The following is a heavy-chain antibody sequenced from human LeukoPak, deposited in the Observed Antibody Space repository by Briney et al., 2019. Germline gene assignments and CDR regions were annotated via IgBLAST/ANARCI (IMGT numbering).Heavy chain of an antibody. CDR1: GYTLTELS. CDR3: ATGLGYCSSTSCYTHSYYYYMDV. CDR2: FDPEDGET. Sequence: GASVKVSCKVSGYTLTELSMHWVRQAPGKGLEWMGGFDPEDGETIYAQKFQGRVTMTEDTSTDTAYMELSSLRSEDTAVYYCATGLGYCSSTSCYTHSYYYYMDVWGKGTTVTVSS. D-gene: IGHD2-2*02. J-gene: IGHJ6*03. V-gene: IGHV1-24*01.